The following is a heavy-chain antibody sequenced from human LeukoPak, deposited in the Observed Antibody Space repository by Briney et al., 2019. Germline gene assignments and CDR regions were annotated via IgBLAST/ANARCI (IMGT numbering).Heavy chain of an antibody. D-gene: IGHD2-15*01. CDR3: ARGELGYCSGGSCYWFDP. CDR2: ICYSGST. V-gene: IGHV4-61*05. CDR1: GYSISSGFY. J-gene: IGHJ5*02. Sequence: PSETLSLTCSVSGYSISSGFYWGWIRQPPGKGLEWIGYICYSGSTNYNPSLKSRVTISVDTSKNQFSLKLSSVTAADTAVYYCARGELGYCSGGSCYWFDPWGQGTLVTVSS.